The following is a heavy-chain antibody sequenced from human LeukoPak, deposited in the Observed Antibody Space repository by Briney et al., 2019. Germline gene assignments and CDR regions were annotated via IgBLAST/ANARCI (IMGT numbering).Heavy chain of an antibody. CDR3: ARGGINHYDILTGYSY. D-gene: IGHD3-9*01. J-gene: IGHJ4*02. Sequence: GGSLRLSCAASGFTFSSYSMNWVRQAPGKGLEWVSSISSSSSYIYYADSVKGRFTISRDNAKNSLYLQMNSLRSEDTAVYYCARGGINHYDILTGYSYWGQGTLVTVSS. CDR1: GFTFSSYS. CDR2: ISSSSSYI. V-gene: IGHV3-21*04.